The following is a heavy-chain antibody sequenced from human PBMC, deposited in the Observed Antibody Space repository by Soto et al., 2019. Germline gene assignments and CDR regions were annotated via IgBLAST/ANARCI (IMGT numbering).Heavy chain of an antibody. V-gene: IGHV3-48*01. D-gene: IGHD6-13*01. CDR2: ISSGGSTI. Sequence: PGGSLRLSCAASGFIFSGYSMNWVRQAPGKGLEWVSYISSGGSTIYYSDSVKGRFTISRDNSKNTLYPQMNSLRAEDTAVYYCAKQPRIAAAGTRYGMDVWGQGTTVTVSS. J-gene: IGHJ6*02. CDR1: GFIFSGYS. CDR3: AKQPRIAAAGTRYGMDV.